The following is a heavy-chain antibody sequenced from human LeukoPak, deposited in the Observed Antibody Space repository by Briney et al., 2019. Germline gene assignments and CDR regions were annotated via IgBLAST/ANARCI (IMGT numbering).Heavy chain of an antibody. D-gene: IGHD2/OR15-2a*01. Sequence: GGSLRLSCAVSGFNFNDYYMAWIRQAPGKGLEWVSYISSRGRTIYYADSVKGRFTISRDNARSSLYLQMNSLRVEDTAVYYCARDTWNSHYYFDHWGQGILVTVSS. J-gene: IGHJ4*02. V-gene: IGHV3-11*01. CDR1: GFNFNDYY. CDR2: ISSRGRTI. CDR3: ARDTWNSHYYFDH.